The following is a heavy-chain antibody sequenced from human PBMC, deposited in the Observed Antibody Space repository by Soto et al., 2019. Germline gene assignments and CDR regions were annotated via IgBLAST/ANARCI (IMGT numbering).Heavy chain of an antibody. D-gene: IGHD3-22*01. J-gene: IGHJ4*02. CDR1: GYSFATSG. Sequence: QVKLVQSGTEVKKPGASIKVSCKASGYSFATSGMSWVRQAPGQGLEWMGWISAYNGNTNYDQNLQDRVTMTTDPSTSTAYLEVRNLRSDDTAVYYCARAGKYYDASGYANWGQGTLVTVSS. V-gene: IGHV1-18*01. CDR3: ARAGKYYDASGYAN. CDR2: ISAYNGNT.